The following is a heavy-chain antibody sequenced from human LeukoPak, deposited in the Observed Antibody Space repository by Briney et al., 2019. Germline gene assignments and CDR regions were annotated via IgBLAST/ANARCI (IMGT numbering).Heavy chain of an antibody. V-gene: IGHV3-23*01. J-gene: IGHJ4*02. CDR3: ARWGNDYSQFDS. CDR1: GFTFNNYA. D-gene: IGHD4-11*01. Sequence: PGGSLRLSCAASGFTFNNYAMTWVRQAPGKGLEWVSVVSGSGDNTNYAHSVKGRFTISRDNSKYTLFLQMNSLRTEDTAVYFCARWGNDYSQFDSWGQGTPVTVS. CDR2: VSGSGDNT.